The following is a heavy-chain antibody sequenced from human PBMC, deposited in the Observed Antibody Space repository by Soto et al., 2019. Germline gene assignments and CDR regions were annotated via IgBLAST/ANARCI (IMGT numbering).Heavy chain of an antibody. CDR1: GFIFSSYA. J-gene: IGHJ4*02. V-gene: IGHV3-23*01. CDR2: ISGGGGST. D-gene: IGHD3-10*01. Sequence: EVQLLESGGGLVQPGGSLRLSCAASGFIFSSYALNWVRQAPGKGLEWVSSISGGGGSTNYADSVKGRFTISRDNSKNPLYLQLSSLRAEDTALYYCASAFYGSGSYWGFDYWGQGTLVTVSS. CDR3: ASAFYGSGSYWGFDY.